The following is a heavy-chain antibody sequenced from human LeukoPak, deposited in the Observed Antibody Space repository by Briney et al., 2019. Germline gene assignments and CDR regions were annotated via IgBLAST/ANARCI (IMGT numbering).Heavy chain of an antibody. Sequence: GSLRLSCAASGFTFSSYAMSWIRQPPGKGLEWIGEINQSGVSNYNPSLKSRVTISVDTSKSQFSLKLSSVTAADTAVYYCARGREAARPPLGYWGQGTLVTVSS. J-gene: IGHJ4*02. CDR2: INQSGVS. V-gene: IGHV4-34*01. D-gene: IGHD6-6*01. CDR1: GFTFSSYA. CDR3: ARGREAARPPLGY.